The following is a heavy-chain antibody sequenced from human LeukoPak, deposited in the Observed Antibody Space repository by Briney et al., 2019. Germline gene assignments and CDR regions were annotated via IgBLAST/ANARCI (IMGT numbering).Heavy chain of an antibody. CDR3: ARGPHSSGWYSFDY. Sequence: SETLSLTCTVSGGSISSYYWSWIRQPAGKGLEWIGRIYTSGSTTYNPSLKSRVTLSVDTSKNQFSLKVTSVTAADTAVYYCARGPHSSGWYSFDYWGQGTLVTV. CDR2: IYTSGST. J-gene: IGHJ4*02. D-gene: IGHD6-19*01. V-gene: IGHV4-4*07. CDR1: GGSISSYY.